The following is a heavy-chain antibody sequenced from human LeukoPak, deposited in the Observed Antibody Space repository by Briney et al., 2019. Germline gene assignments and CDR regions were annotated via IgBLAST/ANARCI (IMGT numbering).Heavy chain of an antibody. J-gene: IGHJ4*02. CDR1: GGTFSSSA. CDR2: IIPIFGTA. D-gene: IGHD4-23*01. CDR3: ARDNGGIRGLGFDY. V-gene: IGHV1-69*13. Sequence: SVKVSCKASGGTFSSSAIRWVRQAPAQGLEWMGDIIPIFGTANYAQKFQGRVTITADESTSTASMELSSLKSEDTAVYYCARDNGGIRGLGFDYWGQGTLVTVSS.